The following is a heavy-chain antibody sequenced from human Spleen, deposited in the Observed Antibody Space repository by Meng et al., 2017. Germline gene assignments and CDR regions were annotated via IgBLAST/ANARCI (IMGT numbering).Heavy chain of an antibody. CDR2: ISYSGDTK. V-gene: IGHV3-11*01. J-gene: IGHJ4*02. Sequence: GGSLRLSCAASGFTFSDYYMSWFRQAPGKGLEWVSYISYSGDTKYYADSVKGRFTISRDNAKTSLYVQMNSLRADDTAVYYCARVGQIAAAGTVDYWGQGTLVTVSS. CDR3: ARVGQIAAAGTVDY. CDR1: GFTFSDYY. D-gene: IGHD6-13*01.